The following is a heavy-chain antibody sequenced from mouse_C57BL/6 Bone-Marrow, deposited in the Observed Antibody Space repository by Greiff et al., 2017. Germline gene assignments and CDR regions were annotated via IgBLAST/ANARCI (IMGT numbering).Heavy chain of an antibody. D-gene: IGHD1-1*01. Sequence: EVKLQESGAELVRPGASVKLSCTASGFNITDYYMHWVKQRPEQGLEWIGRIDPEDGDTEYAPKFQGKATMTADTSSNTAYLQLSSLTSEDTAVYYCTTAAFYGSSPSYFDYWGQGTTLTVSS. CDR2: IDPEDGDT. CDR3: TTAAFYGSSPSYFDY. J-gene: IGHJ2*01. V-gene: IGHV14-1*01. CDR1: GFNITDYY.